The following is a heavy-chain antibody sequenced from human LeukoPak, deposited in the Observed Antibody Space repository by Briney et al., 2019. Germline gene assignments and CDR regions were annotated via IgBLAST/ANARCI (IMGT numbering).Heavy chain of an antibody. CDR3: ARGITSGPRRYDVRNFDY. V-gene: IGHV3-7*01. Sequence: PGGSLRLSCTASGFIFSTSWMTWVRQAPGKGLEWVANINLDGSEKYYVDSVKGRFTISRDNAKNSLYPQMNSLRAEDTAVYYCARGITSGPRRYDVRNFDYWGQGTPVTVSS. CDR2: INLDGSEK. J-gene: IGHJ4*02. CDR1: GFIFSTSW. D-gene: IGHD5-12*01.